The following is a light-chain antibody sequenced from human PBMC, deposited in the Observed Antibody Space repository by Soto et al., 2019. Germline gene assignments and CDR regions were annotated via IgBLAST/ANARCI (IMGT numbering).Light chain of an antibody. CDR2: DAS. CDR1: QSVSSSY. V-gene: IGKV3-20*01. CDR3: QQYGSSPWT. J-gene: IGKJ1*01. Sequence: EIVLTQSPGTLPFSPGERATLSCRASQSVSSSYLAWYQQKPGQAPSLLIYDASTRATGIPDRISGSGSGTDFTLTISRLEPDDFAVYYCQQYGSSPWTFGQGTRVEIK.